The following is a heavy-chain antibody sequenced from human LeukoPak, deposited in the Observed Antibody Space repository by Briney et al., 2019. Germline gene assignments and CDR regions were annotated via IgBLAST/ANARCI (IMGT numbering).Heavy chain of an antibody. CDR3: ARDVTLREEEANWFDP. V-gene: IGHV3-33*01. J-gene: IGHJ5*02. CDR1: GFTFRNYG. CDR2: ISHDETYK. Sequence: GGSLRLSCAASGFTFRNYGMHWVRQAPGKGLEWVAVISHDETYKNSADSVMGRFTISRDNSKNTVYLQMNSLKAEDTAAYYCARDVTLREEEANWFDPWGQGTLVTVSS. D-gene: IGHD1-26*01.